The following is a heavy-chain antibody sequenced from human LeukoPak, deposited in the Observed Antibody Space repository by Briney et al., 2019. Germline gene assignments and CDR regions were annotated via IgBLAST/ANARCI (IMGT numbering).Heavy chain of an antibody. V-gene: IGHV3-30-3*01. CDR1: GFTFSSYA. CDR3: ASDNRAFNYFDY. J-gene: IGHJ4*02. CDR2: ISYDGSNK. Sequence: GGSLRLSCAASGFTFSSYAMHWVRQAPGKGLEWVTVISYDGSNKYYADSVKGRFTISRDNSKNTLYLQMNSLRPEDTAVYYCASDNRAFNYFDYWGQGTLVTVSS.